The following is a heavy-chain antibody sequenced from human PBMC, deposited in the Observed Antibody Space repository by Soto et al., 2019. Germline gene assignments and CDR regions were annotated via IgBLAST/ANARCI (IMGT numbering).Heavy chain of an antibody. CDR2: IYSGGST. J-gene: IGHJ6*02. Sequence: GGSLRLSCAASGFTVSSNYMSWVRQAPGKGLEWVSVIYSGGSTYYADSVKGRFTISRDNSKNTLYLQMNSLRAEDTAVYYCARESVKIFGATRYYYGMDVWGQGTTVTVYS. D-gene: IGHD3-3*01. V-gene: IGHV3-53*01. CDR3: ARESVKIFGATRYYYGMDV. CDR1: GFTVSSNY.